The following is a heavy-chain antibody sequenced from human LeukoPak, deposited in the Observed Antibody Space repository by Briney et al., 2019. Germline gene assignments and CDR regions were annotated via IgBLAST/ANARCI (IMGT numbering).Heavy chain of an antibody. CDR3: AGVHGGNYGIYF. CDR1: GFTFSSYA. Sequence: PGGSLRPSCAASGFTFSSYAMSWVRQAPGKGLEWVSAISGSGGSTYYADSVKGRFTISRDNSKNTLYLQMNSLRAEDTAVYYCAGVHGGNYGIYFWGQGNLVIVSS. CDR2: ISGSGGST. J-gene: IGHJ4*02. D-gene: IGHD4/OR15-4a*01. V-gene: IGHV3-23*01.